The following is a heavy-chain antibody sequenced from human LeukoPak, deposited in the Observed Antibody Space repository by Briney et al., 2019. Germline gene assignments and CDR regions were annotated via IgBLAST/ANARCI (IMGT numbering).Heavy chain of an antibody. CDR2: ISGSGVNV. D-gene: IGHD4-17*01. Sequence: GGSLGLSCAASGFTFSNYAMSWVRQAPGKGLEWVSSISGSGVNVFYADSVKGRFTISRDNSQNTLYLQMNSLRAEDTAIYYCAKDLRESVAYGDYRAWGQGTLVTVSS. J-gene: IGHJ5*02. CDR1: GFTFSNYA. V-gene: IGHV3-23*01. CDR3: AKDLRESVAYGDYRA.